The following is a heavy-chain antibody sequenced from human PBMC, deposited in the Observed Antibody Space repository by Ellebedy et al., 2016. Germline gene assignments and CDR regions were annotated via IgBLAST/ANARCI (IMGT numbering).Heavy chain of an antibody. J-gene: IGHJ1*01. D-gene: IGHD2-15*01. Sequence: GESLKISXAASGFTFDDYAMHWVRQAPGKGLEWVSLISWDGGSTYYADSVKGRFTISRDNSKNSLYLQMNSLRAEDTALYYCAKDIGYSGAEYFQHWGQGTLVTVSS. CDR3: AKDIGYSGAEYFQH. CDR2: ISWDGGST. V-gene: IGHV3-43D*03. CDR1: GFTFDDYA.